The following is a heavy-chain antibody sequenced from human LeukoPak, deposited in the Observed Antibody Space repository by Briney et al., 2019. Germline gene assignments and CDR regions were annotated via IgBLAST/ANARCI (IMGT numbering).Heavy chain of an antibody. CDR3: ARVKDHRGIAVAGSDY. J-gene: IGHJ4*02. CDR1: GFTFSGSA. CDR2: IRSKGNNYAT. V-gene: IGHV3-73*01. D-gene: IGHD6-13*01. Sequence: GGSLRLSCVASGFTFSGSAMHWVRQASGKGLEWLGRIRSKGNNYATAYAAPVKGRFTMSRDDSKNTAYLQMNSLKTEDTAVYYCARVKDHRGIAVAGSDYWGQGTLVTVSS.